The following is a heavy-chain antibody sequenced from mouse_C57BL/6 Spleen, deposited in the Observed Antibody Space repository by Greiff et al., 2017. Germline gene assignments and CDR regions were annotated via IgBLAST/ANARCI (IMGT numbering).Heavy chain of an antibody. CDR3: ASTSSYSSSHYDALDY. CDR1: GYTFTSYW. Sequence: QVQLQQPGAELVKPGASVKLSCKASGYTFTSYWMHWVKQRPGQGLEWIGMIHPNSGSTNYNEKFKSKATLTVDKSSSTAYMQLSSLTSEDSAFYVCASTSSYSSSHYDALDYWGQGTSVTVSS. V-gene: IGHV1-64*01. CDR2: IHPNSGST. D-gene: IGHD1-1*01. J-gene: IGHJ4*01.